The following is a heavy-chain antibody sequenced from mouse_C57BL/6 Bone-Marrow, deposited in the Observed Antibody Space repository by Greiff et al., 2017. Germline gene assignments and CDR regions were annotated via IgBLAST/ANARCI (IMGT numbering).Heavy chain of an antibody. D-gene: IGHD2-2*01. CDR3: EGWLQPWYFDV. Sequence: QVQLQQPGAELVKPGASVKLSCKASGHTFTSYWMHWVKQRPGHGLAWIGMMHPNSGSTNYTEKFKSKDTLTVDTSSSTAHLQLSSLGSEVSAVYYCEGWLQPWYFDVWGTGTTVT. V-gene: IGHV1-64*01. CDR1: GHTFTSYW. J-gene: IGHJ1*03. CDR2: MHPNSGST.